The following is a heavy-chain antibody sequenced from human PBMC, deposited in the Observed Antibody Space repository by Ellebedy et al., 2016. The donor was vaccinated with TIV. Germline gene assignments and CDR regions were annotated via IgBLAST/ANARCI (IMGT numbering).Heavy chain of an antibody. CDR2: IHGDGSST. D-gene: IGHD4-11*01. Sequence: GESLKISCAASGFTFRTYWMHWVRQGPGKGLEWVARIHGDGSSTTYADYVKGRFTISRDNAKNTLYLQMNSLRAEDTAVYYCARDPTITRYYFDYWGQGTLVTVSS. J-gene: IGHJ4*02. V-gene: IGHV3-74*01. CDR1: GFTFRTYW. CDR3: ARDPTITRYYFDY.